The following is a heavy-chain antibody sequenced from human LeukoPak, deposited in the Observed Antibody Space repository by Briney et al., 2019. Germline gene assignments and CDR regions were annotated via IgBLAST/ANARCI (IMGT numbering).Heavy chain of an antibody. J-gene: IGHJ4*02. Sequence: PSETLSLTCTVSGGSISSYYWSWIRQPPGKGLEWIGYIYYSGSTNYNPSLKSRVTISVDTSKNQFSLKLSSVTAADTAVYYCARYSKTRGYSYGFDYWGQGTLVPSPQ. D-gene: IGHD5-18*01. CDR2: IYYSGST. CDR3: ARYSKTRGYSYGFDY. V-gene: IGHV4-59*01. CDR1: GGSISSYY.